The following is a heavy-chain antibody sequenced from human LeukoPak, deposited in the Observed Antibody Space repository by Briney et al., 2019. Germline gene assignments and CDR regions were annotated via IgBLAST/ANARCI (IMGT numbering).Heavy chain of an antibody. D-gene: IGHD6-13*01. V-gene: IGHV3-9*01. CDR2: ITWNSGRL. J-gene: IGHJ5*01. CDR3: ARDKTSGISGPFDS. CDR1: GFTFYDFA. Sequence: GGSLRLSCAASGFTFYDFAMHWVRQIPGKGLEWVSGITWNSGRLVYADSVKGRSTISRDNAKNSLYLQMNSLRSEDTALYYCARDKTSGISGPFDSWGQGTLVTVSS.